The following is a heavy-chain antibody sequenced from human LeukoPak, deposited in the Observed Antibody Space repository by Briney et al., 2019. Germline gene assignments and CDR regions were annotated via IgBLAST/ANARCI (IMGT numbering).Heavy chain of an antibody. CDR1: GFTFSDYR. D-gene: IGHD1-1*01. V-gene: IGHV3-21*01. Sequence: NPGGSLRLSCAASGFTFSDYRMTWVRQAPGKGLEWVSSISSSSTYIYYADSVKGRFTISRDNAKNSVYLQMNSLRAEDTAVYYCARDPGLPRAYTVNYWGQGSLVTVSS. J-gene: IGHJ4*02. CDR3: ARDPGLPRAYTVNY. CDR2: ISSSSTYI.